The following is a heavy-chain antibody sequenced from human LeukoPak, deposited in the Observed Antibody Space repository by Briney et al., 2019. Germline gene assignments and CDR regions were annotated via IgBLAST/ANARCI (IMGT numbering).Heavy chain of an antibody. CDR2: INWNGGST. J-gene: IGHJ6*01. Sequence: GGSLRLLCAVSGFTFDDYDMSWVRHAPGKALEWVSGINWNGGSTGYADSVKGRFTISRDNAKNSLYLQMNSLRAEDTALYHCARDRMGLDGMDVWGQGTTVTVSS. CDR1: GFTFDDYD. V-gene: IGHV3-20*01. D-gene: IGHD2-8*01. CDR3: ARDRMGLDGMDV.